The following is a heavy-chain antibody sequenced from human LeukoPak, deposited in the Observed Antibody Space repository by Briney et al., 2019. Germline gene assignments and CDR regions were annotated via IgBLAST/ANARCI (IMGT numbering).Heavy chain of an antibody. D-gene: IGHD6-19*01. CDR2: ISGSGGST. Sequence: GGSLRLSCATSGFTFSSYAMSWVRQAPGKGLEWVSVISGSGGSTSYAESVKGRFTFSRDNSKNMLYLQMNSLRTEDTAVYYCVRDRRAVAVYFDYWGQGTLVTVSS. V-gene: IGHV3-23*01. CDR1: GFTFSSYA. J-gene: IGHJ4*02. CDR3: VRDRRAVAVYFDY.